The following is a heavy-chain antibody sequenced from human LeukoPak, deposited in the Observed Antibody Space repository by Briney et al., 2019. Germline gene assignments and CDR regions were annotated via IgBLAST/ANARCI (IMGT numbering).Heavy chain of an antibody. Sequence: PGGSLRLSCAAPGFTFSRYWMHWGPQAPGEGPVWVSRISGDGSTTTYADSVKGRFTISRDNAKNTLYLQMNSLRAEDTAVYYGVRVAVALGDYWGQGTLVTVSS. D-gene: IGHD6-19*01. CDR3: VRVAVALGDY. CDR2: ISGDGSTT. J-gene: IGHJ4*02. V-gene: IGHV3-74*01. CDR1: GFTFSRYW.